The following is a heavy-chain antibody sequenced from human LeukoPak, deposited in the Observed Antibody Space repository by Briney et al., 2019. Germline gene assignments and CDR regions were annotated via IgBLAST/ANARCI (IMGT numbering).Heavy chain of an antibody. Sequence: ASVKVSCKASGYTFTSNYIHWVRQAPGQGLEWMGMIYPRDGSTSYAQKFQGRVTVTRDTSTSTVHMELSGQRSEDTAVYYCARDQEGFDYWGQGTLVTVSS. V-gene: IGHV1-46*01. CDR1: GYTFTSNY. CDR3: ARDQEGFDY. CDR2: IYPRDGST. J-gene: IGHJ4*02.